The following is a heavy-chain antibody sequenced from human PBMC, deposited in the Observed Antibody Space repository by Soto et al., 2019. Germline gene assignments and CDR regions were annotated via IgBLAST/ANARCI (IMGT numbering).Heavy chain of an antibody. CDR3: ARDAPRGYSYGADYYYGMDV. J-gene: IGHJ6*02. V-gene: IGHV3-48*03. CDR1: GFTFSSYE. CDR2: ISSSGSTI. D-gene: IGHD5-18*01. Sequence: EVQLVESGGGLVQPGGSLRLSCAASGFTFSSYEMNWVRQAPGKGLEWVSYISSSGSTIYYADSVKGRFTISRDNAKNSLYLQMNSLRAEDTAVYHCARDAPRGYSYGADYYYGMDVWGQGTTVTVSS.